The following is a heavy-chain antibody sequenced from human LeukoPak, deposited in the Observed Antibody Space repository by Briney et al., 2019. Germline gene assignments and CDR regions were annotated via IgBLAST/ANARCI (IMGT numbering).Heavy chain of an antibody. D-gene: IGHD3-10*01. V-gene: IGHV3-30-3*01. J-gene: IGHJ4*02. CDR1: GFRFSSYD. CDR2: ISAEGDIQ. CDR3: TRDMIRGVPDYIDY. Sequence: PGGSLRLSCAATGFRFSSYDMHWVRQAPGKGLEWVAAISAEGDIQIYLDSVMGRFTISRDNSKSTLYLQMNSLRIEDTGFYYCTRDMIRGVPDYIDYWGQGTLGTVSS.